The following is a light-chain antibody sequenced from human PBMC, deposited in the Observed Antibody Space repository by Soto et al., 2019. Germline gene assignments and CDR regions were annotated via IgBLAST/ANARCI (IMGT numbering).Light chain of an antibody. J-gene: IGKJ1*01. CDR2: GAS. CDR1: QSVSSNY. Sequence: ESVLTQSPGTLSLSPGERATLSCRASQSVSSNYLAWYQQKPGQAPRLLIYGASTRATGTPDRFSGSGSGTDFTLTISRLEPKDSAVYYCQQYGSSPWTFGQGTKVEIK. V-gene: IGKV3-20*01. CDR3: QQYGSSPWT.